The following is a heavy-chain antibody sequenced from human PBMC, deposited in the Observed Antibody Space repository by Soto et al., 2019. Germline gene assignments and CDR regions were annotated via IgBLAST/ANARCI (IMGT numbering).Heavy chain of an antibody. J-gene: IGHJ6*02. V-gene: IGHV4-30-4*01. CDR1: GDSISSGDYY. D-gene: IGHD3-22*01. CDR3: ARARVVITHYGMDV. Sequence: PSETLSLTCTVSGDSISSGDYYWSWIRQPPGKGLEWIGYIYYSGSTYYNPSLKSRVTISVDTSKNQFSLKLSSVTAAGTAVYYCARARVVITHYGMDVWGQGTKVT. CDR2: IYYSGST.